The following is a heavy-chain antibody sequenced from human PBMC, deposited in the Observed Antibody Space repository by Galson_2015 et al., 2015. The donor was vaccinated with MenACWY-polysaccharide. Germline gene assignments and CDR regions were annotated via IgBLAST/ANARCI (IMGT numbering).Heavy chain of an antibody. CDR3: TWFRWEGDF. V-gene: IGHV3-15*04. J-gene: IGHJ4*03. D-gene: IGHD1-26*01. CDR2: IEGQTCSGPP. CDR1: GLSLTNAW. Sequence: SLRLSCAASGLSLTNAWLSWVRQAPGKGLEWVGRIEGQTCSGPPAYAAPVEGRFTNSRDDSKNTVYLQMNSLKTEDTAVYFCTWFRWEGDFWGQGTPVTVSS.